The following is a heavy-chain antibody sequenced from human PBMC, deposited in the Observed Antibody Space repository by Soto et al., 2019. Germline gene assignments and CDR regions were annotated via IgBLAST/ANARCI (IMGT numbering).Heavy chain of an antibody. J-gene: IGHJ4*02. CDR2: INHSGST. V-gene: IGHV4-34*01. D-gene: IGHD6-13*01. CDR3: ARGVAAELFDY. Sequence: SETLSLTCAVYGGSFSGYYWSWIRQPPGKGLEWIGEINHSGSTNYNPSLKSRVTISVDTSKNQFSLKLSSVTAADTAVYYCARGVAAELFDYWGQGTLVTVSS. CDR1: GGSFSGYY.